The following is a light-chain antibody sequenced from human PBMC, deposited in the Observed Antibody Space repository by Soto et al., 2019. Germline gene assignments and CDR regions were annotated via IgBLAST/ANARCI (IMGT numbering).Light chain of an antibody. V-gene: IGKV3-20*01. CDR1: RGVSANY. CDR3: QQYGSSPRT. J-gene: IGKJ1*01. CDR2: GAS. Sequence: EIVMTQSPGTLSLSPGDGATLSCRASRGVSANYLAWYQQKPGQAPTLLIYGASIRAAGIPDRFSGSGSGTDFTLTIRRLEPDDFAVYYCQQYGSSPRTFGQGTKVDNK.